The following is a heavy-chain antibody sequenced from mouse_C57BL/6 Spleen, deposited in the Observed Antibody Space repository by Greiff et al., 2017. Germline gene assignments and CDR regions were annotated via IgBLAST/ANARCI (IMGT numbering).Heavy chain of an antibody. Sequence: QVQLQQSGAELVRPGTSVKMSCKASGYTFTNYWIGWAKQRPGHGLEWIGDIYPGGGYTNYNEKFKGKATLTANKSSSTAYMQFSSLTSADSAIEFCARSDGSCSFHYWGQGTTLTVSS. D-gene: IGHD1-1*01. CDR1: GYTFTNYW. J-gene: IGHJ2*01. CDR3: ARSDGSCSFHY. CDR2: IYPGGGYT. V-gene: IGHV1-63*01.